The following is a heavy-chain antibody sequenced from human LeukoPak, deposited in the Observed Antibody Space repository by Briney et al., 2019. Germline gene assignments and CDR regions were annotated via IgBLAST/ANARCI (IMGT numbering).Heavy chain of an antibody. J-gene: IGHJ4*02. V-gene: IGHV4-4*07. CDR3: ARPCYYGSGSYGGFDY. CDR2: IFASGGT. D-gene: IGHD3-10*01. Sequence: PSETLSLTCTVSGGSIRGYYWAWIRQPAGEPLEWIGRIFASGGTNYNPSLKSRVTMSVDTSKNQFSLKLSSVTAADTAVYYCARPCYYGSGSYGGFDYWGQGTLVTVSS. CDR1: GGSIRGYY.